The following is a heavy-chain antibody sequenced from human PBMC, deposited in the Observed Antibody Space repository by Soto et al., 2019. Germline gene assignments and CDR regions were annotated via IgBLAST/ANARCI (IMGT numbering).Heavy chain of an antibody. CDR3: ARSYYYDSSGHLGGYNWFDP. J-gene: IGHJ5*02. CDR2: IYYSGST. Sequence: SETLSLTCTVSGGSISSYYWSWIRQPPGKGLEWIGYIYYSGSTNYNPSLKSRVTISVDTSKNQFSLKLSSVTAADTAVYYCARSYYYDSSGHLGGYNWFDPWGQGTLVTVSS. V-gene: IGHV4-59*01. D-gene: IGHD3-22*01. CDR1: GGSISSYY.